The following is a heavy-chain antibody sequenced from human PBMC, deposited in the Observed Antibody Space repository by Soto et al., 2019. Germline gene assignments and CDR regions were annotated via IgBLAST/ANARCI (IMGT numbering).Heavy chain of an antibody. CDR1: GFTVSSSY. Sequence: EVQLVESGGGLVQPGGSLRLSCAASGFTVSSSYMSWVRQAPGKGLEWVSVIYSGGSTYYADSVKGRFTISRDNSKNTLYLQMHSLRAEDTAVYYSARDDSSSLYYFDYWGQGTPVNVSS. J-gene: IGHJ4*02. D-gene: IGHD6-13*01. CDR2: IYSGGST. CDR3: ARDDSSSLYYFDY. V-gene: IGHV3-66*01.